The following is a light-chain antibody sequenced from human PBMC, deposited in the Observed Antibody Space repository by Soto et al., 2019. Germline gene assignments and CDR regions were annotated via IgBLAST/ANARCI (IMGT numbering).Light chain of an antibody. Sequence: QSVLTQPPSASGTPGQRVTMSCSGSNSNIGSNTVSWYQQLPGTAPKLLFYSNNQRPSGVPDRFSGSKSGSSASLAISGLQSEDEADYYCASWDDSLNGPVFGGGTKLTVL. CDR3: ASWDDSLNGPV. CDR2: SNN. CDR1: NSNIGSNT. J-gene: IGLJ2*01. V-gene: IGLV1-44*01.